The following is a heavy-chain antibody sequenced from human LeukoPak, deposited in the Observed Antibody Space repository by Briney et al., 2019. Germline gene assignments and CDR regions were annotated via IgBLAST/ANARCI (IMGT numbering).Heavy chain of an antibody. J-gene: IGHJ4*02. Sequence: SQTLSLTCSVSGGSISRGDHYWSWIRQPPGKGLEWIGYIYYSGSTYYNPSLKSRVAISVDTSKKQFSLKMSSVTAADTAVYYCAREGGYGGHSVLDYWGQGTLVTVSP. CDR2: IYYSGST. CDR1: GGSISRGDHY. V-gene: IGHV4-30-4*08. D-gene: IGHD4-23*01. CDR3: AREGGYGGHSVLDY.